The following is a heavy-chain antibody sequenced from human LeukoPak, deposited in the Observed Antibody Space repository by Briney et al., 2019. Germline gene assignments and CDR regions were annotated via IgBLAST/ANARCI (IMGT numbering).Heavy chain of an antibody. CDR2: ISGYNGHT. Sequence: ASVKVSCKASGYTYTNYGISWVRQAPGQGLEWMGWISGYNGHTNYAQKLQGRVTITADKSTSTAYMELSSLRSEDTAVYYCAMDSSSSWFDPWGQGTLVTVSS. J-gene: IGHJ5*02. CDR1: GYTYTNYG. CDR3: AMDSSSSWFDP. D-gene: IGHD6-6*01. V-gene: IGHV1-18*01.